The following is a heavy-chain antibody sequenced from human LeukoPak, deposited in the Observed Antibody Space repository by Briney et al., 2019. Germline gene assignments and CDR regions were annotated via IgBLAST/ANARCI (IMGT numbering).Heavy chain of an antibody. J-gene: IGHJ4*02. D-gene: IGHD3-10*01. Sequence: PGGSLRLSCAASGFTFSSYEMNWVRQAPGKGLEWVSYISSSGSTIYHADSVKGRFTISRDNAKNSLYLQMNSLRAEDTAVYYCARDRHYGSGSPFDYWGQGTLVTVSS. CDR2: ISSSGSTI. CDR1: GFTFSSYE. V-gene: IGHV3-48*03. CDR3: ARDRHYGSGSPFDY.